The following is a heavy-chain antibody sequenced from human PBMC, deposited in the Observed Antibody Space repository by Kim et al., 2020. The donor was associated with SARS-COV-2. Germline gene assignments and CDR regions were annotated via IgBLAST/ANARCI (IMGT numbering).Heavy chain of an antibody. CDR2: IYYSGST. CDR3: ARVTSYSSSWYFGSTDYNWFDP. Sequence: SETLSLTCTVSGGSISSYYWSWIRQPPGKGLEWIGYIYYSGSTNYNPSLKSRVTISVDTSKNQFSLKLSSVTAADTAVYYCARVTSYSSSWYFGSTDYNWFDPWGQGTLVTVSS. J-gene: IGHJ5*02. V-gene: IGHV4-59*01. D-gene: IGHD6-13*01. CDR1: GGSISSYY.